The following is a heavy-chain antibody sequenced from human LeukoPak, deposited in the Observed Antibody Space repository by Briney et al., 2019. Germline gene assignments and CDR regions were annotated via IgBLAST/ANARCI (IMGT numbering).Heavy chain of an antibody. V-gene: IGHV4-4*02. D-gene: IGHD3-10*01. CDR1: GGSISRSNW. J-gene: IGHJ6*04. CDR3: ARASYGSGTSGGSGMDV. Sequence: PSETLSLTCAVSGGSISRSNWWSWVRQPPGKGLEWIGEIYHSGSTNYNPSLKSRVTISVDKSKNQFSLKLSSVTAADTAVYYCARASYGSGTSGGSGMDVWGKGTTVTVSS. CDR2: IYHSGST.